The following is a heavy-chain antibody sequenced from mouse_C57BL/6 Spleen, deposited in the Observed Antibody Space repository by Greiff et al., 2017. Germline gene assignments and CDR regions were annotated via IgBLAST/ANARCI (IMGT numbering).Heavy chain of an antibody. J-gene: IGHJ4*01. Sequence: VQLQQSGAELVRPGASVKLSCTASGFNIKDDYMHWVKQRPEQGLEWIGWIDPENGDTEYATKFQGKAPITADTSSNTAYLQLSSLTSEDTAVYYCTRGFTTVVAYYAMDYWGQGTSVTVSS. CDR3: TRGFTTVVAYYAMDY. D-gene: IGHD1-1*01. CDR1: GFNIKDDY. CDR2: IDPENGDT. V-gene: IGHV14-4*01.